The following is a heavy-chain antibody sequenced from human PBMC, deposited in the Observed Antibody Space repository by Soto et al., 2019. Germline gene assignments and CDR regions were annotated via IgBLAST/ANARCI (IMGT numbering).Heavy chain of an antibody. Sequence: GGSLRLSCAASGFTFSTYGMHWVRQAPGKGLEWVSFISYDGNKSYYAGSVKGRFSISRDNSKNTLYLQMNNLRPDDTAVYFCAKSVLATVGTYFVHWGQGTVVTVSS. D-gene: IGHD6-13*01. V-gene: IGHV3-30*18. CDR1: GFTFSTYG. CDR2: ISYDGNKS. CDR3: AKSVLATVGTYFVH. J-gene: IGHJ4*02.